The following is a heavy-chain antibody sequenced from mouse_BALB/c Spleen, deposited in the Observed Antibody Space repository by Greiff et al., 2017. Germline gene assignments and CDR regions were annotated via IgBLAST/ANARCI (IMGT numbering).Heavy chain of an antibody. Sequence: EVQLVESGGGLVKLGGSLKLSCAASGFTFSSYYMSWVRQTPEKRLELVAAINSNGGSTYYPDTVKGRFTISRDNAKNTLYLQMSSLKSEDTALYYCASAYDYDEGFAYWGQGTLVTVSA. D-gene: IGHD2-4*01. CDR2: INSNGGST. J-gene: IGHJ3*01. CDR1: GFTFSSYY. V-gene: IGHV5-6-2*01. CDR3: ASAYDYDEGFAY.